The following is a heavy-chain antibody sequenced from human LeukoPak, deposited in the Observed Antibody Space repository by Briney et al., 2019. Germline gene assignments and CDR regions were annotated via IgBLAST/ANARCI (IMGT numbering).Heavy chain of an antibody. D-gene: IGHD1-26*01. CDR3: ARGSGDWFDP. J-gene: IGHJ5*02. CDR2: ISSSGSSI. Sequence: GGSLRLSCAASGFTFRNYEMNWVRQAPGKGLEWVSYISSSGSSIYYADSVKGRFTISRDNAKNSLYLQMNSLRAEDTAVYYCARGSGDWFDPWGQGSLATVSS. CDR1: GFTFRNYE. V-gene: IGHV3-48*03.